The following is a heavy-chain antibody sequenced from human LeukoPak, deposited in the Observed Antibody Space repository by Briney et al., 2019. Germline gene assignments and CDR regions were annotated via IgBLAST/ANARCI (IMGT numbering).Heavy chain of an antibody. J-gene: IGHJ6*03. Sequence: ASVKVSRKASGYTFTGYYLHWVRQAPGQGPEWMGWINPNSGGSNSAQKFQGRVTMTRDTSINTAYMELSRLTSDDTAVYYCARVRRITRTPGDYYYYMDVWGKGTTVTVSS. CDR2: INPNSGGS. CDR3: ARVRRITRTPGDYYYYMDV. V-gene: IGHV1-2*02. D-gene: IGHD1-7*01. CDR1: GYTFTGYY.